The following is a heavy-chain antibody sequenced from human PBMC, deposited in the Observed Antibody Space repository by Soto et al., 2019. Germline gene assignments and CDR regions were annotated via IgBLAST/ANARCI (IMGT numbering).Heavy chain of an antibody. CDR3: ARDWGTGFYQRDS. D-gene: IGHD2-2*01. CDR1: GYSISTGLN. CDR2: IYHSGST. J-gene: IGHJ4*02. V-gene: IGHV4-38-2*02. Sequence: PSETLSLTCAVSGYSISTGLNWAWIRQPPGKGLEWIGSIYHSGSTYYNLSLKSRVTIASDASKNQISLKLSSVTAADTALYYCARDWGTGFYQRDSLGQGTLVTVS.